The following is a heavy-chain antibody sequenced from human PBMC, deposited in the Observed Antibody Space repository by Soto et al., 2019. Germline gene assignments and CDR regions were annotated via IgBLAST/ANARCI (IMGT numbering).Heavy chain of an antibody. CDR2: ISAYNGNT. D-gene: IGHD3-22*01. V-gene: IGHV1-18*01. Sequence: ASVKVSCKASGYTFTSYGISWVRQAPGQGLEWMGWISAYNGNTNYAQKLQGRVTMTTDTSTSTAYMELRSLRSDDTALFYCAWTYYYDSSGYGDFDYWGQGTLVTVSS. CDR3: AWTYYYDSSGYGDFDY. J-gene: IGHJ4*02. CDR1: GYTFTSYG.